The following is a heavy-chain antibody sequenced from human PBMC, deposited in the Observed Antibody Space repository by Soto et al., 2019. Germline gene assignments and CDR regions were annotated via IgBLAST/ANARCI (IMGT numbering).Heavy chain of an antibody. CDR1: GGSISSSNW. V-gene: IGHV4-4*02. CDR2: IYHSGST. D-gene: IGHD1-1*01. Sequence: SETLSLTCAVSGGSISSSNWWSWVRQPPGKGLEWIGEIYHSGSTNYNPSLKSRVTISVDKSKNQFSLKLSSVTAADTAVYYCARAPTIELHDAFDIWGQGTMVTVSS. J-gene: IGHJ3*02. CDR3: ARAPTIELHDAFDI.